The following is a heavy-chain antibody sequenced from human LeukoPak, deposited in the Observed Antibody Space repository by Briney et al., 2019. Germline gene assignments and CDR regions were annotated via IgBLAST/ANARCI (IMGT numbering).Heavy chain of an antibody. D-gene: IGHD2-8*01. Sequence: GGSLRLSCAASRFTFSSYAMSWVRQAPGKGLEWVSVISGSGGKTYYADSVKGRFTISRDNSKNTLYLQMNNLRAEDTAVYYCAKAYGTNGYFQLPIDFWGQGTLVTVSS. CDR3: AKAYGTNGYFQLPIDF. CDR1: RFTFSSYA. J-gene: IGHJ4*02. CDR2: ISGSGGKT. V-gene: IGHV3-23*01.